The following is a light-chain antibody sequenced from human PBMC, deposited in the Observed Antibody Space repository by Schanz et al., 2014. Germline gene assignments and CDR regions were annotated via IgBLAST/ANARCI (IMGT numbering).Light chain of an antibody. CDR3: QQSYSTVIFT. J-gene: IGKJ2*01. Sequence: DIQMTQSPSTLSASVGDRVTITCRARQSISSWLAWYQQKPGKAPKLLIYAASSLQSGVPSRFSGSGSGTDFTLTISSLQPEDFATYYCQQSYSTVIFTFGQGTKLEIK. CDR1: QSISSW. CDR2: AAS. V-gene: IGKV1-39*01.